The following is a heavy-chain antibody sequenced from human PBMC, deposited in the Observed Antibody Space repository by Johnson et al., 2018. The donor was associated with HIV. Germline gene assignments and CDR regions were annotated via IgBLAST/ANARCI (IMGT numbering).Heavy chain of an antibody. D-gene: IGHD3-22*01. CDR3: AKDLHYYDSSGFNDAFDI. CDR2: IWYDGSNK. V-gene: IGHV3-33*06. CDR1: GFTFSSYA. Sequence: QVQLVESGGGVVQPGRSLRLSCAASGFTFSSYAMHWVRQAPGKGLEWVAVIWYDGSNKYYSDSVKGRFTISRDNSKNTLYLPMNSLRAEDTAIYYCAKDLHYYDSSGFNDAFDIWGQGTMVAVSS. J-gene: IGHJ3*02.